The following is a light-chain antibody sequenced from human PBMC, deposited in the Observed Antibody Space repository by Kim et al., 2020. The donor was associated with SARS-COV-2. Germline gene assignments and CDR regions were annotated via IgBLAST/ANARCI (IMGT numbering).Light chain of an antibody. Sequence: QPVLTQPPSVSGAPGQRVTISCTGTSSNIGAGYDVHWYQHLPGTAPKLLIYGASNRPSGVPDRFSGSKSGTSASLAITGLQGDDEADYYCQSYDSSLSGWVFGGGTKLTVL. CDR2: GAS. V-gene: IGLV1-40*01. CDR1: SSNIGAGYD. J-gene: IGLJ3*02. CDR3: QSYDSSLSGWV.